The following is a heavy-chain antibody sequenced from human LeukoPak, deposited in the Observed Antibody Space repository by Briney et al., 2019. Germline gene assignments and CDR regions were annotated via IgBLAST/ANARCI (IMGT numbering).Heavy chain of an antibody. CDR3: ARYMTMVRGALDY. CDR1: GFTFSSYS. V-gene: IGHV3-48*04. Sequence: GGSLRLSCAASGFTFSSYSMNWVRQAPGKGLEWVSYISSSSDTIYYADSVKGRFTISRDNAKNSLYLQMNSLRAEDTAVYYCARYMTMVRGALDYWGQGTLVTVSS. D-gene: IGHD3-10*01. CDR2: ISSSSDTI. J-gene: IGHJ4*02.